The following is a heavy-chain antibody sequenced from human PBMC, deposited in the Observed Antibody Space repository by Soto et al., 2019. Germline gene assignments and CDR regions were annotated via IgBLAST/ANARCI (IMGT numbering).Heavy chain of an antibody. CDR3: AASIFYYGMDV. V-gene: IGHV5-51*01. J-gene: IGHJ6*02. Sequence: GESLKISCKGPGYTFTNYWIGWVRQMPGKGLEWMGIIYPGDSDTKYNPSFQGQVTISADKSITTTYLRWTSLKASDTAIYYCAASIFYYGMDVWGQGTTVTVSS. CDR1: GYTFTNYW. CDR2: IYPGDSDT.